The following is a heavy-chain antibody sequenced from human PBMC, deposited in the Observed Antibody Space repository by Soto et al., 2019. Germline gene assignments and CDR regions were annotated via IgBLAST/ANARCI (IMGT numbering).Heavy chain of an antibody. CDR3: AKDRVPDGIYSSDY. J-gene: IGHJ4*02. V-gene: IGHV3-23*01. D-gene: IGHD2-15*01. CDR1: GFSFRDFS. CDR2: IDLSGTTT. Sequence: EVQLLESGGDLVQPGGSLRLSCAASGFSFRDFSVNWFRQAPGKGLEWVSFIDLSGTTTYYRDSVKGRFTMSKDKSRKTVYLQMNSLRVEDTAIYYCAKDRVPDGIYSSDYWGQGVLVTVSS.